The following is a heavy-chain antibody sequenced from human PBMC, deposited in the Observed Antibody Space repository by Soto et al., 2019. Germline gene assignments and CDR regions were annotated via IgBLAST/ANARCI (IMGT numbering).Heavy chain of an antibody. CDR2: IVPNIGTV. D-gene: IGHD6-19*01. Sequence: QVQLVQSGAEVMQPGSSVKVSCKPSGGTLTNFINYPINWVRQSPGQGLEWMGGIVPNIGTVNYAQTFQGRVTMTADKSTGTVYMELSSLRSDDSALYYCSRRNTAGFLRYFDNWGQGTLATVSS. J-gene: IGHJ4*02. V-gene: IGHV1-69*06. CDR1: GGTLTNFINYP. CDR3: SRRNTAGFLRYFDN.